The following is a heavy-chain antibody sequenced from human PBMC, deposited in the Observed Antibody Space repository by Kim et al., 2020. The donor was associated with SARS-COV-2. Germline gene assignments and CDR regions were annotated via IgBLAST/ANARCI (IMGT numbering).Heavy chain of an antibody. CDR3: ARDMGWFNFRDAFDI. D-gene: IGHD3-10*01. J-gene: IGHJ3*02. Sequence: QKFQGRVTITRDTSASTAYMELSSLRSEDTAVYYCARDMGWFNFRDAFDIWGQGTMVTVSS. V-gene: IGHV1-3*01.